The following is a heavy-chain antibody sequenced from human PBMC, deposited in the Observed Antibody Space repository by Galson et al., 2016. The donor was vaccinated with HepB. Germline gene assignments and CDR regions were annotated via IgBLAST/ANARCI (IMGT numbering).Heavy chain of an antibody. V-gene: IGHV3-53*01. Sequence: SLRLSCAASGFTFSSYAMSWVRQAPGKGLEWVSVLYSGGITYYADSVKGRFTISRDNSKNTLYLQMDSLRGDDTAVYYCARDGCGGGACYLDFWGPGTLVTVSS. CDR2: LYSGGIT. J-gene: IGHJ4*02. D-gene: IGHD2-21*02. CDR1: GFTFSSYA. CDR3: ARDGCGGGACYLDF.